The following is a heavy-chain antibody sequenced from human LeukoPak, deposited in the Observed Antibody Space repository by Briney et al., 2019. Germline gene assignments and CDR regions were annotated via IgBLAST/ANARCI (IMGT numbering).Heavy chain of an antibody. CDR1: GFTFSSYA. V-gene: IGHV3-23*01. CDR2: ISGSGGST. CDR3: AKDLHDYGNYVGWFDS. D-gene: IGHD4-11*01. Sequence: GGSLRLSCAASGFTFSSYAMDWVRQAPGKGLELVSAISGSGGSTYYADSVKGRFTISRDNSKTTLFLQMNSLRAEDTDVYYCAKDLHDYGNYVGWFDSWGQGTLVTVSS. J-gene: IGHJ5*01.